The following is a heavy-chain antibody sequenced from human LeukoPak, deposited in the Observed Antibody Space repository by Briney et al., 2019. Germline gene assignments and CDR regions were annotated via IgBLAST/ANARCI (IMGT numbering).Heavy chain of an antibody. Sequence: PSETLSLTCTVSGGSISSGGYYWSWIRQHPGKGLKWIGYIYYSGSTYYNPSLKSRVTISVDTSKNQFSLKLSSVTAADTAVYYCARDMGYGDYVHGHNWFDPWGQGTLVTVSS. CDR1: GGSISSGGYY. V-gene: IGHV4-31*03. CDR2: IYYSGST. CDR3: ARDMGYGDYVHGHNWFDP. J-gene: IGHJ5*02. D-gene: IGHD4-17*01.